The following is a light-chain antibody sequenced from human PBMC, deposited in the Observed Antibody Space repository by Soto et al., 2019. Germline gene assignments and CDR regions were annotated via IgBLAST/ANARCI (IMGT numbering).Light chain of an antibody. V-gene: IGKV3D-15*01. CDR2: GAF. Sequence: EIVMSLSPATLSVSTGGRATLSCRASQSVSNNYLAWYQQKSGQAPRLLIYGAFSRANGIPVRFSGSGSGTEFTLTISSLQSEDFAVYYCHQYNSLPYTFGQGTKVDI. CDR3: HQYNSLPYT. CDR1: QSVSNN. J-gene: IGKJ2*01.